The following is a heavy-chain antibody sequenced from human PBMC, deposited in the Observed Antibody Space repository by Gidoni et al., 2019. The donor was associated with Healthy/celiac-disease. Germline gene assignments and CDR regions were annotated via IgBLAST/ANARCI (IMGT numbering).Heavy chain of an antibody. V-gene: IGHV1-69*01. CDR2: ITPIFGTA. CDR3: AREVTIFGVVITAGTFDI. J-gene: IGHJ3*02. Sequence: QVQLVQSGAEVKKPGSSVKVSCKASGGTFSSYAISWVRQAPGQGLEWMGGITPIFGTANYAQKFQGRVTITADESTSTAYMELSSLRSEDTAVYYCAREVTIFGVVITAGTFDIWGQGTMVTVSS. CDR1: GGTFSSYA. D-gene: IGHD3-3*01.